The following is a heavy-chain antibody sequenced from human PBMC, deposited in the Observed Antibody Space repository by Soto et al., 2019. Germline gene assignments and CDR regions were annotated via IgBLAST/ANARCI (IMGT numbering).Heavy chain of an antibody. CDR3: AREELRYCSSTSCYAGLGEIYGNYFDY. CDR2: ISAYNGNT. J-gene: IGHJ4*02. V-gene: IGHV1-18*01. Sequence: VASVKVSCKASGXTFTSYGISWVRQAPGQGLEWMGWISAYNGNTNYAQKLQGRVTMTTDTSTSTAYMELRSLRSDDTAVYYCAREELRYCSSTSCYAGLGEIYGNYFDYWGQGTLVTVSS. D-gene: IGHD2-2*01. CDR1: GXTFTSYG.